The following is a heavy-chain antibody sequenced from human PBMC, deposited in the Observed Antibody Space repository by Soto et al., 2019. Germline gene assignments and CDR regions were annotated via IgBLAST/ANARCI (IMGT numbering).Heavy chain of an antibody. CDR1: GGTSSLYA. CDR2: IIPLFGTT. J-gene: IGHJ4*02. Sequence: SVKVSCKASGGTSSLYAISWVQQAPGQGLEWMGGIIPLFGTTNYAQKFQGTVTITADESTTTAYMELSSLRSEDTAVYYCARSYYDSNNYYYYFDLWGQGTPVTVSS. CDR3: ARSYYDSNNYYYYFDL. V-gene: IGHV1-69*13. D-gene: IGHD3-22*01.